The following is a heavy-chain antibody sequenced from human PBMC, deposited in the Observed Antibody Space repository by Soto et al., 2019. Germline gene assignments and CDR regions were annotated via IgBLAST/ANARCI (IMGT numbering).Heavy chain of an antibody. J-gene: IGHJ6*02. D-gene: IGHD6-6*01. V-gene: IGHV1-18*01. CDR1: GYTFTSYG. Sequence: ASVKVSCKASGYTFTSYGISWVRQAPGQGFEWMGWISAYNGNTNYAQKLQGRVTMTTDTSTSTAYMELRSLRSDDTAVYYCARKEYSSYYYYGMDVWGQGTTVTVSS. CDR2: ISAYNGNT. CDR3: ARKEYSSYYYYGMDV.